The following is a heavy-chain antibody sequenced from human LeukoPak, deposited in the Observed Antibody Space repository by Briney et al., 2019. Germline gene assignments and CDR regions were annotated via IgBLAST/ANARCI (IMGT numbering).Heavy chain of an antibody. CDR2: IKSKTGGGTT. J-gene: IGHJ4*02. D-gene: IGHD3-10*01. Sequence: PGGSLRLSCAASGFTFSNAWMSWVRQAPGKGLEWVGRIKSKTGGGTTDYAAPVKGRFTISRDNSKNTLYLQMNSLKTEDTAVYYCTTDNERHGEFDYWGQGTLVTVSS. V-gene: IGHV3-15*01. CDR3: TTDNERHGEFDY. CDR1: GFTFSNAW.